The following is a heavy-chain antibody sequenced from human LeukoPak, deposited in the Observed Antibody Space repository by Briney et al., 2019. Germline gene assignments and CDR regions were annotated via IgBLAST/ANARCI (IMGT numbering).Heavy chain of an antibody. D-gene: IGHD5-12*01. J-gene: IGHJ4*02. Sequence: SETLSLTCTVSGGSISSYYGTWIRQPPGKGLEWIGYIYYSGSTNYNPSLKSRVTISVDTSKNQFSLKLTSVTAADTAVYYCARDGYSGNDGIWGQGTLVTVSS. CDR1: GGSISSYY. V-gene: IGHV4-59*01. CDR3: ARDGYSGNDGI. CDR2: IYYSGST.